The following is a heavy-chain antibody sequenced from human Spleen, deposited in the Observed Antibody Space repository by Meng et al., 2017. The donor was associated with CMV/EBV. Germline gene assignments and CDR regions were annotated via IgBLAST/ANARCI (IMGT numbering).Heavy chain of an antibody. CDR2: SNAHDGEV. D-gene: IGHD3-3*01. J-gene: IGHJ3*02. Sequence: GGSLRLSCAASGFDFRNSAMTWVRQTPGKGPEWVSTSNAHDGEVYYVDSVEGRFTISRDNSRNTLFLQMNSPRAEDTAVYYCVRQLPNYDFWHDYQKFDAFDIWGQGTVVTVSS. V-gene: IGHV3-23*01. CDR1: GFDFRNSA. CDR3: VRQLPNYDFWHDYQKFDAFDI.